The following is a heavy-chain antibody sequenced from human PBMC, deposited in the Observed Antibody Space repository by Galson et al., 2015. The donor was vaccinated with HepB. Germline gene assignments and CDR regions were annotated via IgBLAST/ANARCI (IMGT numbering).Heavy chain of an antibody. Sequence: SLRLSCAASGFTFSSYAMHWVRQAPGKGLEWVAVISYDGSNKYYADSVKGRFTISRDNSKNTLYLQMNSLRAEDTAVYYCARVLSIEWFPFDYWGQGTLVTVSS. D-gene: IGHD3-3*01. CDR3: ARVLSIEWFPFDY. CDR1: GFTFSSYA. V-gene: IGHV3-30-3*01. J-gene: IGHJ4*02. CDR2: ISYDGSNK.